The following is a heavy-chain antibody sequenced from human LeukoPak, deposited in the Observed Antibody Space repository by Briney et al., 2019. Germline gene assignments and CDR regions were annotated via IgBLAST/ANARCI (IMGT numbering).Heavy chain of an antibody. Sequence: PGGSLRLSCAASGFTFSRYSMNWVRQAPGKGLGWVSSITTSSSYIYYADSVKGRFTISRDNAKNSLYLQMNSLRGEDTAVYYCARDLGGYSYGSHFDYWGQGTLVTVSS. CDR3: ARDLGGYSYGSHFDY. CDR2: ITTSSSYI. CDR1: GFTFSRYS. J-gene: IGHJ4*02. V-gene: IGHV3-21*01. D-gene: IGHD5-18*01.